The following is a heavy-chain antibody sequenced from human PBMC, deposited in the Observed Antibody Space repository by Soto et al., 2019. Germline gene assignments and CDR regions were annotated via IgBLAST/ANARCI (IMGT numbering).Heavy chain of an antibody. V-gene: IGHV3-48*03. Sequence: EVKLVESGGGLVQPGGSLRLSCAASGFTFSRYEMNWVRQAPGKGLEWIAYIHSSATTIYYADSVKGRFTISRDNAKNSLGLQLNSLSAEDTAVYYCATRSGGGGAFDFWGQGTMVTVSS. CDR2: IHSSATTI. J-gene: IGHJ3*01. D-gene: IGHD3-10*01. CDR1: GFTFSRYE. CDR3: ATRSGGGGAFDF.